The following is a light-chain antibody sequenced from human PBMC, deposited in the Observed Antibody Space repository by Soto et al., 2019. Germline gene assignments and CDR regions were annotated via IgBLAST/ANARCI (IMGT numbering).Light chain of an antibody. V-gene: IGKV3-15*01. CDR2: DAS. CDR3: QQNKDWPGT. CDR1: QSVSSY. Sequence: EIVMTQSPATLSVSPGERATLSCRASQSVSSYLAWYQQKPGQAPRLLIYDASTRATGIPVRFSGSGSGTEFTLTISSLQSEVFGVYYCQQNKDWPGTFGQGTKVEIK. J-gene: IGKJ1*01.